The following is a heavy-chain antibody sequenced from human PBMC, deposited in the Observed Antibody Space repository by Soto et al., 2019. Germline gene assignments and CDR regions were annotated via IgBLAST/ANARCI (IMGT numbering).Heavy chain of an antibody. D-gene: IGHD3-9*01. CDR3: AMNDILTGYPFGY. CDR1: GFTFSDYY. V-gene: IGHV3-11*06. CDR2: ISSSSSYT. Sequence: GGSLSLSCAASGFTFSDYYMSWIRQAPGKGLEWVSYISSSSSYTNYADSVKGRFTISRDNAKNTLYLQMNSLRAEDTAVYYCAMNDILTGYPFGYWGQGTLVTVSS. J-gene: IGHJ4*02.